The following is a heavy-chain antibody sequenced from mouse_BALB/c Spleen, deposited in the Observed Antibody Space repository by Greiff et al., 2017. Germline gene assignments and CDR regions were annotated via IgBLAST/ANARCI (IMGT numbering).Heavy chain of an antibody. D-gene: IGHD1-1*01. CDR3: TTRSFTPGFAY. V-gene: IGHV1S127*01. CDR1: GYTFTSYW. CDR2: IDPSDSYT. Sequence: QVQLQQPGAELVKPGASVKMSCKASGYTFTSYWMHWVKQRPGQGLEWIGVIDPSDSYTSYNQKFKGKATLTVDTSSSTAYMQLSSLTSEDSAVYYCTTRSFTPGFAYWGQGTLVTVSA. J-gene: IGHJ3*01.